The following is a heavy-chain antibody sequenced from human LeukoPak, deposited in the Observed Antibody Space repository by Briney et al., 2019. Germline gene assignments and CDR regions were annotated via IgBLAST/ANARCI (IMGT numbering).Heavy chain of an antibody. CDR2: VSGGGGIT. D-gene: IGHD6-13*01. V-gene: IGHV3-23*01. J-gene: IGHJ4*02. Sequence: GGSLRLSCTASGLTFSSYVMTWVRQAPGKGLEWVSAVSGGGGITNYADSVKGRFTISRDNSKNTLYLQMNSLRAEDTAVYYCAKVGMAAGSYYFDYWGQGTLVTVSS. CDR1: GLTFSSYV. CDR3: AKVGMAAGSYYFDY.